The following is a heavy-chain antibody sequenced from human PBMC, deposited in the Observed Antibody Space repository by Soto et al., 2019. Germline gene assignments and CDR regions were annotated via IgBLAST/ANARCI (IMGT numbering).Heavy chain of an antibody. CDR2: IIPILGIA. CDR3: ARDYYGSGTDPNWFDP. CDR1: GGTFSSYT. J-gene: IGHJ5*02. D-gene: IGHD3-10*01. Sequence: ASVKVSCKASGGTFSSYTISWVRQAPGQGLEWMGRIIPILGIANYAQKFQGRVTITADKSTSTAYMELSSLRSEDTAVYYCARDYYGSGTDPNWFDPWGQGTLVTVSS. V-gene: IGHV1-69*04.